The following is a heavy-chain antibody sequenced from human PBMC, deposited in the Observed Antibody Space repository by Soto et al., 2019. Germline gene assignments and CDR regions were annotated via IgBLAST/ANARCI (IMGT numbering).Heavy chain of an antibody. CDR2: INSDGNRT. V-gene: IGHV3-74*01. CDR3: ARESIRYYYGMDV. D-gene: IGHD6-6*01. J-gene: IGHJ6*02. CDR1: GFTFSSYS. Sequence: GGSLGLSCAASGFTFSSYSMHWVRQVPGKGLGWVSRINSDGNRTNYADSVKGRLTISRDDAKNTLYLEMNSLRAEDTAVYYCARESIRYYYGMDVWGQGTTVTVSS.